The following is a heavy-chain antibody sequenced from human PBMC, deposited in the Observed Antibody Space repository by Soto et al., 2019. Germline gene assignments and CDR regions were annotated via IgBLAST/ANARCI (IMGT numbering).Heavy chain of an antibody. CDR2: IYYSGST. CDR3: ARDGSARLFDY. V-gene: IGHV4-59*01. CDR1: GGSISSYY. J-gene: IGHJ4*02. D-gene: IGHD6-6*01. Sequence: SETLSLTCTVSGGSISSYYWSWIRQPPGKGLEWIGYIYYSGSTNYNPSLKSRVTISVDTSKNQFSLKLSSVTAADTAVHYCARDGSARLFDYWGQGTLVTVSS.